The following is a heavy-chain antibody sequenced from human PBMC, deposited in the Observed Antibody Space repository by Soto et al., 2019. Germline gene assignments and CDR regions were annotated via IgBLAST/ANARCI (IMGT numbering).Heavy chain of an antibody. J-gene: IGHJ4*02. V-gene: IGHV1-69*16. D-gene: IGHD5-18*01. CDR2: FIAMLGTP. CDR1: GGTFGSHS. Sequence: KVSCKASGGTFGSHSIAWVRQAPGQGLEWMGGFIAMLGTPTYAKKVQGRATITADESLTSSYLELRSLRSEDTGVYFCARGAMANFDYWGQGTVVTVSS. CDR3: ARGAMANFDY.